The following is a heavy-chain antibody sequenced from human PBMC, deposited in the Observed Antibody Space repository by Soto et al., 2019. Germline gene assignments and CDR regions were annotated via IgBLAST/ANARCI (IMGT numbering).Heavy chain of an antibody. D-gene: IGHD3-22*01. CDR3: ARDYYDTLGNFDY. CDR1: GFTFSSYS. Sequence: GGSLRLSCAASGFTFSSYSMNWVRQAPGKGLEWVSSISSSSSYIYYADSVKGRFTISRDNAKNSLYLQMNSLRAEDTAVYYCARDYYDTLGNFDYWGQGTLVTVSS. CDR2: ISSSSSYI. V-gene: IGHV3-21*01. J-gene: IGHJ4*02.